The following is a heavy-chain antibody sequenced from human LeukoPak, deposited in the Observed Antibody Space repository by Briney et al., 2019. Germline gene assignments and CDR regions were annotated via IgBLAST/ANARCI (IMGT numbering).Heavy chain of an antibody. V-gene: IGHV1-18*01. CDR3: ARVGTGTRSFDS. J-gene: IGHJ4*02. CDR1: GYTFTTYD. D-gene: IGHD1/OR15-1a*01. CDR2: ISAYNGYT. Sequence: ASVKASFTTSGYTFTTYDINWVRQAPGQGLEWMGRISAYNGYTNYGQKLQGRVTMTTDTSTNTAYMELRSLRSDDTAVYYCARVGTGTRSFDSWGQGTLVTVSS.